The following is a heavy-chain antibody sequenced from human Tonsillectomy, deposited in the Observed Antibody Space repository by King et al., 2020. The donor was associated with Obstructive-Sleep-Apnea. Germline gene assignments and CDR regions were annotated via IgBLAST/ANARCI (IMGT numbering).Heavy chain of an antibody. CDR1: GFTFSSYS. V-gene: IGHV3-21*01. Sequence: VQLVESGGGLVKPGGSLRLSCAASGFTFSSYSMNWVRQAPGKGLEWVSSISSSSSYIYYADSVKGRFTISRDNAKNSLYLQMNSLRAEDRAVYYCARDNIGEGSGSYDYYGMDVWGQGTTVTVSS. J-gene: IGHJ6*02. CDR2: ISSSSSYI. CDR3: ARDNIGEGSGSYDYYGMDV. D-gene: IGHD3-10*01.